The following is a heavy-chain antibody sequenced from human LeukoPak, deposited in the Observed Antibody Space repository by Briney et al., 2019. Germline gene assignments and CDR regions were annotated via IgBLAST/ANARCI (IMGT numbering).Heavy chain of an antibody. CDR1: GFTFDDYA. CDR2: ISWNSGSI. V-gene: IGHV3-9*01. D-gene: IGHD5-24*01. Sequence: PGGSLRLSCAASGFTFDDYAMHWVRQAPGKGLEWVSGISWNSGSIGYADSVKGRFTISRDNAKNSLYLQMNSLRAEDTALYYCAKSPVEMATIGWFDPWGQGTLVTVSS. J-gene: IGHJ5*02. CDR3: AKSPVEMATIGWFDP.